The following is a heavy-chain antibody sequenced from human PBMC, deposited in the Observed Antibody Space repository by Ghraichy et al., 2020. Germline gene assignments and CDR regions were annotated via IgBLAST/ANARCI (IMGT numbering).Heavy chain of an antibody. CDR3: ARGKFNSFDI. Sequence: SQTISLTCAVSGDSLSSSGVAWNWIRQSPSRGLEWLGRTYYRSKWNNDYAVSMKSRITINPDTSENQFSLQLNSVTPEDTAVYYCARGKFNSFDIWGQGAMVTVSS. CDR2: TYYRSKWNN. J-gene: IGHJ3*02. V-gene: IGHV6-1*01. CDR1: GDSLSSSGVA.